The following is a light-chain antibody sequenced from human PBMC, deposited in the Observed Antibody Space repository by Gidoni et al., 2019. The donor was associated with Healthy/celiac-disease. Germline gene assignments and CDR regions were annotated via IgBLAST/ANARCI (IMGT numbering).Light chain of an antibody. CDR1: SLRSYY. Sequence: SSEPTQDPAASVALGQTVRITCQGDSLRSYYASWYQQKPGQAPVLVIYGKSNRPSGIPDRFSGSSSGNTASLAITGAQAEDEADYYCNSRDSSGSHLVFGGGTKLTVL. CDR2: GKS. J-gene: IGLJ2*01. V-gene: IGLV3-19*01. CDR3: NSRDSSGSHLV.